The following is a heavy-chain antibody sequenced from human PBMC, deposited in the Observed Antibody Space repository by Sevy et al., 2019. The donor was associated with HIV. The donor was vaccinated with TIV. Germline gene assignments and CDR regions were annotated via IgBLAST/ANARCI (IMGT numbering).Heavy chain of an antibody. CDR2: IIPIFGLV. Sequence: ASVKVSCKAAGGTFRSCAFGWVRQAPGQGLEWMGGIIPIFGLVNNAARFQGRVSITADESTSTVYMELSSLISEDTALYYCASVIMSLQGITLPFDSWGQGTLVSDSS. V-gene: IGHV1-69*13. D-gene: IGHD1-20*01. CDR1: GGTFRSCA. CDR3: ASVIMSLQGITLPFDS. J-gene: IGHJ4*02.